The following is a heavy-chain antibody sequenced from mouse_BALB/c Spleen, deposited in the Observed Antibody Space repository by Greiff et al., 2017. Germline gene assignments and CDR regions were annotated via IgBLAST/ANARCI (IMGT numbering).Heavy chain of an antibody. CDR2: IAPGSGST. J-gene: IGHJ3*01. CDR1: GYTFTSYW. CDR3: AREGEGAWFAY. V-gene: IGHV1S41*01. Sequence: DLVKPGASVKLSCKASGYTFTSYWINWIKQRPGQGLEWIGRIAPGSGSTYYNEMFKGKATLTVDTSSSTAYIQLSNLSSEDSAVYFCAREGEGAWFAYWGQGTLVTVSA.